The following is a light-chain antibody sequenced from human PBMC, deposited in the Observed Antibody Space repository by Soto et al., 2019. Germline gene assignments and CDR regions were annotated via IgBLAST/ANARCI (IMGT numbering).Light chain of an antibody. CDR3: QQFGTSPWT. V-gene: IGKV3-20*01. CDR2: GAS. Sequence: EIVLTQSPGTLSLSPEERATLSCRASQSVSSSYLAWYQQKPGQAPRLLIYGASSRATGIPDRFSGSGSGTDFTLTISRLEPEDCAVYYCQQFGTSPWTFGQGTKVEIK. CDR1: QSVSSSY. J-gene: IGKJ1*01.